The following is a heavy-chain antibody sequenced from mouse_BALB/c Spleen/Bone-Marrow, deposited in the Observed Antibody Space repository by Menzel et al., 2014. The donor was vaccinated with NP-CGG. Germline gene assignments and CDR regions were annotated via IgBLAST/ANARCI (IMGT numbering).Heavy chain of an antibody. CDR3: ASPYGNYDAMDY. J-gene: IGHJ4*01. Sequence: VKLVESGAELAKPGASVKVSCKASGYTFTSHWMHWVKQRPGQGLEWIGYINPSTGYTEYNQKFKDKATLTADKSSSTAYMQLSSLTSEDSAVYYCASPYGNYDAMDYWGQGTSVTVSS. CDR1: GYTFTSHW. D-gene: IGHD2-1*01. CDR2: INPSTGYT. V-gene: IGHV1-7*01.